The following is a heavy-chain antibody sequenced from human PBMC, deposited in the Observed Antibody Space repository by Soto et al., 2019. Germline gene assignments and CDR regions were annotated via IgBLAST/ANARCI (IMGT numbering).Heavy chain of an antibody. V-gene: IGHV3-23*01. J-gene: IGHJ4*02. CDR3: AKRGSGSQFDY. CDR2: ISGSGDST. CDR1: GFTFSSYA. Sequence: EVQLLESGESLVQPGGSLRLSCAASGFTFSSYAMSWVRQAPGKGLEWVSIISGSGDSTYYADSVKGRFTISRDNSKNTLYLQMNSLRAEDTAIYYCAKRGSGSQFDYWGQGTLVTVSS. D-gene: IGHD1-26*01.